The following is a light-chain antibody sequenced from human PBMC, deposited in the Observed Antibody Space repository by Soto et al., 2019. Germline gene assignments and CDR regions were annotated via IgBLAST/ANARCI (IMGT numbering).Light chain of an antibody. J-gene: IGKJ1*01. V-gene: IGKV3-20*01. CDR3: QHYGSSPWT. CDR1: QSIISSY. CDR2: GAS. Sequence: DIVLTQYPGTLSLSPGGRATLSCRASQSIISSYFAWYQQKPGQTPRLLIYGASRRATGVPARFSGSGSGTDFTLTISRLEPEDFAVYYCQHYGSSPWTFGQGTKVDIK.